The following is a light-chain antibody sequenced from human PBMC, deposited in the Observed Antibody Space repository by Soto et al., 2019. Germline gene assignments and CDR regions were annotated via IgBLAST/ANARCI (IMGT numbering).Light chain of an antibody. CDR1: RIITSDF. J-gene: IGKJ4*01. V-gene: IGKV3-20*01. Sequence: EIVLTQSPGTLSLSPGERATLSCGASRIITSDFLPWYQQKPGQAPRLLIYCESSLATGIPDRFRGSGSGTDFTLTISRLEPEDFAVYYCQQYGSSRLTFGGGTKVEIK. CDR3: QQYGSSRLT. CDR2: CES.